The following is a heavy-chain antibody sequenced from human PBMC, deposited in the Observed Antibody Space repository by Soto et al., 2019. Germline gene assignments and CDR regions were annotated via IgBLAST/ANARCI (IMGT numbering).Heavy chain of an antibody. V-gene: IGHV1-58*01. Sequence: QLQLVQSGPEGKKPGTSVKVSCKASGFTVEHSAVQWVRQARGQRPEWIGWIVVGSENTNYAQKFQERVSITSDMSTNPGYMELSSLRSEDTAVYYCAADDSSGTSDIWGQGTMVTVSS. D-gene: IGHD1-1*01. J-gene: IGHJ3*02. CDR2: IVVGSENT. CDR3: AADDSSGTSDI. CDR1: GFTVEHSA.